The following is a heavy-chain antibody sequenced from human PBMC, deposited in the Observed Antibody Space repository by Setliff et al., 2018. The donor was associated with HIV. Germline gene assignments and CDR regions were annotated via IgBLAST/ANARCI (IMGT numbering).Heavy chain of an antibody. CDR3: ARDWVTRSNYYGSGSPWYFDF. V-gene: IGHV4-4*07. D-gene: IGHD3-10*01. CDR1: GDSIGDYY. Sequence: SETLSLTCTDSGDSIGDYYWNWIRQPAGKGLEWIGRVYASAYSNYNPSLKSRVTMSVDTSQNQFSLKLRSVNAADTAVYYCARDWVTRSNYYGSGSPWYFDFWGRGILVTVSS. J-gene: IGHJ2*01. CDR2: VYASAYS.